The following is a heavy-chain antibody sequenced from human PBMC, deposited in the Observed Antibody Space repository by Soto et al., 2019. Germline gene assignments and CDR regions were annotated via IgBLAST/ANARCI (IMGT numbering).Heavy chain of an antibody. CDR1: GGSINIGGYY. D-gene: IGHD3-3*01. J-gene: IGHJ4*02. V-gene: IGHV4-31*02. CDR2: IYYSGNT. CDR3: ATAQKLFEVMPVFDY. Sequence: SETLSLTGTVYGGSINIGGYYCSWIRQRPGKGLEWIGYIYYSGNTYYNPSLKSRLTLSIDTSEKQFSLTLTSVTAGDTAFYFSATAQKLFEVMPVFDYWGQGTLVTVSS.